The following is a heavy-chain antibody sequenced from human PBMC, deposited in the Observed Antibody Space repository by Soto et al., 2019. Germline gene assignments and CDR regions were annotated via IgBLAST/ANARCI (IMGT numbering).Heavy chain of an antibody. J-gene: IGHJ4*02. D-gene: IGHD4-17*01. Sequence: SETLSLTCTVSGGSISSSSYYWGWIHQPPGKGLEGIGSIYYSGSTYYNPSLKSRVTISVDTSKNQFSLKLSSVTAADTAVYNCATDYGDVSHYWGQGPLVTVSS. V-gene: IGHV4-39*01. CDR1: GGSISSSSYY. CDR2: IYYSGST. CDR3: ATDYGDVSHY.